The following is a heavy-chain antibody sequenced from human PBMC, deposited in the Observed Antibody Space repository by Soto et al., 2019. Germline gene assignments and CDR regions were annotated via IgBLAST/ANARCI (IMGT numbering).Heavy chain of an antibody. Sequence: SETLSLTCTVSGGSISSGDYYWSWIRQPPGKGLEWIGYIYYSGSTYYNPSLKSRVTISVDTSKNQFSLKLSSVTAADTAVYYCATATGYDSDGMDVWGQGTPVTVSS. CDR3: ATATGYDSDGMDV. V-gene: IGHV4-30-4*01. J-gene: IGHJ6*02. CDR2: IYYSGST. D-gene: IGHD1-1*01. CDR1: GGSISSGDYY.